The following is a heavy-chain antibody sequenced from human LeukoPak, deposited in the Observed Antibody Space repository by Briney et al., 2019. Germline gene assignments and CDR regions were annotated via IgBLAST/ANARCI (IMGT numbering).Heavy chain of an antibody. J-gene: IGHJ4*02. CDR1: GXTFSYYS. CDR2: INSISGEI. V-gene: IGHV3-48*02. Sequence: GGSLRLSCVASGXTFSYYSMNWVRQAPGKGLEWVSYINSISGEIWYADSVKGRFTISRDDAKNSLYLQMNSLRDEDTAVYYCARDHGYAFDYWGQGTLVTVSS. CDR3: ARDHGYAFDY. D-gene: IGHD5-12*01.